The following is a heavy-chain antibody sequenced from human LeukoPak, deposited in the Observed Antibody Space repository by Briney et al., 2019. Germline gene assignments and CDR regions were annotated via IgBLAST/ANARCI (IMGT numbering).Heavy chain of an antibody. D-gene: IGHD3-22*01. J-gene: IGHJ4*02. CDR1: GFTFSSYA. Sequence: GGSLRLSCAASGFTFSSYAMSWVRQAPGKGLEWVSTISGSGGSTYYADSVKGRFTISRDNSKNTLYLQMNSLRAEDTAVYYCAKDSFPTMRFLYYFDYWGQGTLVTVSS. CDR2: ISGSGGST. V-gene: IGHV3-23*01. CDR3: AKDSFPTMRFLYYFDY.